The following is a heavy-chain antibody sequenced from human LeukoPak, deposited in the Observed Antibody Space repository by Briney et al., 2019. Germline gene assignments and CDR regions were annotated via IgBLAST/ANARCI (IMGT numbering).Heavy chain of an antibody. V-gene: IGHV3-23*01. Sequence: PGGSLRLSCAASGFTFSSYAMSWVRQAPGKGLEWVSAISGSGGSTYYADSVKGRFTISRDNSKNTLYLQMNSLRAEDTAVYYCAKDRKYYYGSGSPGADYWGQGTLVTVSS. CDR1: GFTFSSYA. CDR3: AKDRKYYYGSGSPGADY. J-gene: IGHJ4*02. D-gene: IGHD3-10*01. CDR2: ISGSGGST.